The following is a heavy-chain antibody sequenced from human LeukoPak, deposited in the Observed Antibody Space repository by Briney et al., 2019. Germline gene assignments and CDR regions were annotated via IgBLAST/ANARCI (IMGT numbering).Heavy chain of an antibody. CDR2: ISDSGGST. D-gene: IGHD3-22*01. CDR1: GITLSNYG. CDR3: AKRGVVIRVILVGFHKEAYYFDS. J-gene: IGHJ4*02. Sequence: PPGGSLRLSCAVSGITLSNYGMSWVRQAPGKGLEWVAGISDSGGSTNYADSVKGRFTISRDNPKNTLYLHMNSLRAEDTAVYFCAKRGVVIRVILVGFHKEAYYFDSWGQGALVTVSS. V-gene: IGHV3-23*01.